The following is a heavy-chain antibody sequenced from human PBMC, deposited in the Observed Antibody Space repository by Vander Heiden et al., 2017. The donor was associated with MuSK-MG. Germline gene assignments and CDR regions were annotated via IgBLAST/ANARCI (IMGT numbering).Heavy chain of an antibody. J-gene: IGHJ6*02. CDR3: ARSEISYRNYRYSCYGMDV. V-gene: IGHV4-39*01. CDR1: GDSISSSNYY. Sequence: QVQLQESGPGLVKPSETLSLTSTVSGDSISSSNYYWGWIRQPPGKGLEWIGTIYYSGNTYYNPSLESRVTMSVDASKNQFSLKLSSVTAADTAMYYCARSEISYRNYRYSCYGMDVWGQGATVTVSS. D-gene: IGHD1-7*01. CDR2: IYYSGNT.